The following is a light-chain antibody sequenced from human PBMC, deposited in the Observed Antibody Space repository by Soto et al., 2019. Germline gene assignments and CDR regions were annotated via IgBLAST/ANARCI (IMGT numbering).Light chain of an antibody. CDR1: QSISTY. V-gene: IGKV1-39*01. CDR2: TAS. CDR3: QQVYSTPPWT. Sequence: DIEMTQSPSSLSASVGDRVTITCRASQSISTYLNWYQQNVGKAPKLLIYTASSLHSGVPSRFSGSGSGTDFTLTISNLQPEDFATYYCQQVYSTPPWTFGQGTRVEIK. J-gene: IGKJ1*01.